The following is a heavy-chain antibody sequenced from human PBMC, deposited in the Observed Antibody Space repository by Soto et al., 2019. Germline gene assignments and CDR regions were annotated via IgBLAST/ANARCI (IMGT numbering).Heavy chain of an antibody. D-gene: IGHD3-10*01. CDR2: IIPILGIA. Sequence: QVQLVQSGAEVKKPGSSVKVSCKASGGTFSSYTISWVRQAPGQGLEWMGRIIPILGIANYAQKFQGRVTITADKSTSTAYMGLSSLRSEDTAVYYCARDYRRTSGAAEAFDIWGQGTMVTVSS. J-gene: IGHJ3*02. CDR1: GGTFSSYT. V-gene: IGHV1-69*08. CDR3: ARDYRRTSGAAEAFDI.